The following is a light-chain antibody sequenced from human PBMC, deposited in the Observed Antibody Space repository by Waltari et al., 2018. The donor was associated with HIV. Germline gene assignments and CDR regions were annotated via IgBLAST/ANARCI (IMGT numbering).Light chain of an antibody. V-gene: IGLV2-14*03. CDR1: ADDVGGYNN. Sequence: QSALTQPASVSGSLGQSITITCKGSADDVGGYNNVAWYQQRPSSAPKLLIYGVTQRPSGISNRFSASKSGNTASLTITGLRTEDEGDYFCSSYRRDISLAFGGGTRVTVL. CDR2: GVT. CDR3: SSYRRDISLA. J-gene: IGLJ3*02.